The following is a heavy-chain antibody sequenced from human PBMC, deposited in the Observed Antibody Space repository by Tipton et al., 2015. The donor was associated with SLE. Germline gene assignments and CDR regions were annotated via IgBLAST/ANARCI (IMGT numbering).Heavy chain of an antibody. CDR1: GFFFDDYT. Sequence: SLRLSCAASGFFFDDYTMHWVRQAPGKGLEWASGVSWNNDSIGYADSVKGRFTISRDNAKNSLYLQMNSLRPEDTAMYYCAKDIYGSGPRNAFDIWGQGTMVTVSS. V-gene: IGHV3-9*01. J-gene: IGHJ3*02. CDR2: VSWNNDSI. D-gene: IGHD3-10*01. CDR3: AKDIYGSGPRNAFDI.